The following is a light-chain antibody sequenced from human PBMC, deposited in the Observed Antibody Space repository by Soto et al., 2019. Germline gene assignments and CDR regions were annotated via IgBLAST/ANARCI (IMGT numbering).Light chain of an antibody. J-gene: IGLJ1*01. CDR1: SSDVGGYNY. CDR3: FSNTSSTIYV. Sequence: QSVLTQPASVSGSPGQSITISCTGTSSDVGGYNYVSWYQHHPGKAPELIIFDVINRPSGVSNRFSGSKSGNTASLTIFGLQADDEADYYCFSNTSSTIYVFGTGTKLTVL. V-gene: IGLV2-14*03. CDR2: DVI.